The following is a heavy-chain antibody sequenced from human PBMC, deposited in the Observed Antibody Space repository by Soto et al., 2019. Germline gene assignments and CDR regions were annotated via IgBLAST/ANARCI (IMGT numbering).Heavy chain of an antibody. D-gene: IGHD3-22*01. CDR2: IYYSGST. Sequence: SETLSLTCTVSGGSISSGDYYWSWIRQPPGKGLEWIGYIYYSGSTYYNPSLKRRVTISVDTSKNQFSLKLSSVTAADTAVYYCASNYYDSSGYPGWFDPWGQGTLVTVSS. V-gene: IGHV4-30-4*01. J-gene: IGHJ5*02. CDR1: GGSISSGDYY. CDR3: ASNYYDSSGYPGWFDP.